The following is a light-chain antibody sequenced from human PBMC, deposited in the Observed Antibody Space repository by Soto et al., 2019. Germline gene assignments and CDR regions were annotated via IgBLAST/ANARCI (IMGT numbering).Light chain of an antibody. CDR1: SSDVGGYNY. CDR2: EVS. V-gene: IGLV2-8*01. J-gene: IGLJ1*01. Sequence: QSVLTQPPSASGSPGQSVTISCTGNSSDVGGYNYVSWYQQHPGKAPKLIIYEVSKRPSGVPDRFSGSKSGNTASLIVSGLQAEDEADYYCSSYAGSNKYVLGTGNQGHR. CDR3: SSYAGSNKYV.